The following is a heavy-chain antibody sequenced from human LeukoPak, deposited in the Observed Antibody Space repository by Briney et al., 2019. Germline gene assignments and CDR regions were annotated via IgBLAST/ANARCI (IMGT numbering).Heavy chain of an antibody. CDR3: ARGDGWLRLFDY. Sequence: PSGTLSLTCAVYGGSFSGYYWSWIRQPPGKGLEWIGEINHSGSTNYNPSLKSRVTISVDTSKNQFSLKLSSVTAADTAVYYCARGDGWLRLFDYWGQGTLVTVSS. CDR2: INHSGST. V-gene: IGHV4-34*01. J-gene: IGHJ4*02. CDR1: GGSFSGYY. D-gene: IGHD5-12*01.